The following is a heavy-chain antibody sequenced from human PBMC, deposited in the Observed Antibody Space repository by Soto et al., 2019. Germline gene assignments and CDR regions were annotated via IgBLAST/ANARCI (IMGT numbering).Heavy chain of an antibody. CDR2: ISYDGSNK. CDR1: GFTFSSYA. J-gene: IGHJ4*02. D-gene: IGHD6-19*01. V-gene: IGHV3-30-3*01. Sequence: QPGGSLRLSCAASGFTFSSYAMHWVRQAPGKGLEWVAVISYDGSNKYYADSVKGRFTISRDNSKNTLYLQMNSLRAEDTAVYYCARDPFSGGWGGNYFDYWGQGTLVTVSS. CDR3: ARDPFSGGWGGNYFDY.